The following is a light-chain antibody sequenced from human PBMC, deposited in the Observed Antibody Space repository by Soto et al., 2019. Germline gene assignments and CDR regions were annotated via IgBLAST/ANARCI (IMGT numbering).Light chain of an antibody. Sequence: NFMLTQPHSVSESPGKTVTISCTRSSGSIASNYVQWYQQRPGSSPTTVIYEDNQRPSGVPDRFSGSIDSSSNSAPLTISGLKTEDEADYYCQSYDSSNHMVFGGGTKLTVL. CDR2: EDN. J-gene: IGLJ3*02. CDR1: SGSIASNY. V-gene: IGLV6-57*01. CDR3: QSYDSSNHMV.